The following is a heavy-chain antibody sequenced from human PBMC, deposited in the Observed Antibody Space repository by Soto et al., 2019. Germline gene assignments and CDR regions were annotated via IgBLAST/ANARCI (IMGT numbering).Heavy chain of an antibody. CDR3: ARRPYCSSTSCYLDP. CDR2: IYYSGST. V-gene: IGHV4-39*01. D-gene: IGHD2-2*01. Sequence: QLQLQESGPGLVKPSETLSLTCTVSGGSISSSSYYWGWIRQPPGKGLEWIGSIYYSGSTYYNPSLQRRVTISVDTSMNPFSLKLSSVTAADTAVYYCARRPYCSSTSCYLDPWGQGALVIVSS. CDR1: GGSISSSSYY. J-gene: IGHJ5*02.